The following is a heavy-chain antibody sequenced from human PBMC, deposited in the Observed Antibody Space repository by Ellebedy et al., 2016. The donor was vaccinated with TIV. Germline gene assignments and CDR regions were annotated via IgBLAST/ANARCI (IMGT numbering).Heavy chain of an antibody. D-gene: IGHD3-10*01. Sequence: GGSLRLXXAASGFTLRSYAMSWVRQAPGKGLQWVSSISGGGGSTFYADSVKGRFTVSRDNSKNTLYLQMNSLRVEDTAVYFCAKVAQYASGSYYNLYYFDYWGQGTLVTVSS. CDR3: AKVAQYASGSYYNLYYFDY. CDR1: GFTLRSYA. CDR2: ISGGGGST. V-gene: IGHV3-23*01. J-gene: IGHJ4*02.